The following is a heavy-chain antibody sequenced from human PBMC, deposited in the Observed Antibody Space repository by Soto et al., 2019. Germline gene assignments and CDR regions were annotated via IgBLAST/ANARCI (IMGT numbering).Heavy chain of an antibody. D-gene: IGHD6-19*01. Sequence: PSETLSLTCTVSGGSIISGGYYWIWIRQHPGKGLEWIGYIYYSGSTYYNPSLKSRVTISVDTSKNQFSLKLSSVTAADTAVYYCERTVSDSSGWFRGEYYFDYWGQGTLVTVSS. CDR2: IYYSGST. J-gene: IGHJ4*02. CDR1: GGSIISGGYY. CDR3: ERTVSDSSGWFRGEYYFDY. V-gene: IGHV4-31*03.